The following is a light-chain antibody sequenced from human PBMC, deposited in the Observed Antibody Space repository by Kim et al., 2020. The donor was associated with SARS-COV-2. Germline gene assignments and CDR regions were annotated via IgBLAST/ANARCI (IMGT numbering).Light chain of an antibody. J-gene: IGKJ1*01. Sequence: DIQMTQSPSSLSASVGDRVTITCRASQDISRYLNWYQQKPGKAPKLLIYTASSLQSGVPSRFTGSGSETDFTLTISSLQPEDFVSYYCQQTYSVSWAFGQGTKVDIK. CDR1: QDISRY. CDR2: TAS. CDR3: QQTYSVSWA. V-gene: IGKV1-39*01.